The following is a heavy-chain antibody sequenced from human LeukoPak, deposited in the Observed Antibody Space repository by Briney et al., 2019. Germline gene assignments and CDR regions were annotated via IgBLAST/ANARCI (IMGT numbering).Heavy chain of an antibody. Sequence: GGSLRLSCAASGFTFSDYYMSWIRQAPGKGLEWVSVIYSGGSTYYADSVKGRFTISRDNSKNTLYLQMNSLRAEDTAVYYCARSTYYYDSSGYPNDYWGQGTLVTVSS. D-gene: IGHD3-22*01. CDR3: ARSTYYYDSSGYPNDY. J-gene: IGHJ4*02. CDR1: GFTFSDYY. V-gene: IGHV3-66*01. CDR2: IYSGGST.